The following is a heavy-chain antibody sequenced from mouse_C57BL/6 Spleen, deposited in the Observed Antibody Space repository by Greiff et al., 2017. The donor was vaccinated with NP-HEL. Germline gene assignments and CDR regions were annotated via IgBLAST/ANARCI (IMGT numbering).Heavy chain of an antibody. D-gene: IGHD3-2*02. J-gene: IGHJ4*01. CDR2: ISGGGGNT. CDR3: ARHSSGPYYAMDY. CDR1: GFTFSSYT. V-gene: IGHV5-9*01. Sequence: EVKVEESGGGLVKPGGSLKLSCAASGFTFSSYTMSWVRQTPEKRLEWVATISGGGGNTYYPDSVKGRFTISRDNAKNTLYLQMSSLRSEDTALYYCARHSSGPYYAMDYWGQGTSVTVSS.